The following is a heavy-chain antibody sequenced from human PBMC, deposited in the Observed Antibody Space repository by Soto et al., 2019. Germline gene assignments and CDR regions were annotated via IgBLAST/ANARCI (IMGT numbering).Heavy chain of an antibody. CDR1: GDSVYSRPHS. CDR2: IFYSGTT. J-gene: IGHJ4*02. CDR3: AGPTSYFEY. Sequence: QVQLRESGPGLLKPSQTLSLTCTVSGDSVYSRPHSWTWIRQLPDKGLEYIGYIFYSGTTYYNPSLKDRVTISLDTSKNQFYLSLTSVTAADTAAYYCAGPTSYFEYWGQGTLVNVSS. V-gene: IGHV4-31*03.